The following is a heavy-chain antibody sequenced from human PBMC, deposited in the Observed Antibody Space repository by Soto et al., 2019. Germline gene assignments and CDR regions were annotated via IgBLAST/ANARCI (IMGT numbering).Heavy chain of an antibody. J-gene: IGHJ6*03. D-gene: IGHD5-12*01. CDR1: GGSISSGGYY. CDR3: ARKDSGYADFMDF. CDR2: IYYSGST. V-gene: IGHV4-31*03. Sequence: QVQLQESGPGLVKPSQTLSLTCTVSGGSISSGGYYWSWIRQHPGTGLEWIGYIYYSGSTYYNPSLKSRVTMSVDTSENQFSLRLSSVTAADSAVYYCARKDSGYADFMDFWGKGTTVTVSS.